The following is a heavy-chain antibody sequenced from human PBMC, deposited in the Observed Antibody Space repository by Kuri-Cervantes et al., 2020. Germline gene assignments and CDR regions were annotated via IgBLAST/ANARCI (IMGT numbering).Heavy chain of an antibody. CDR3: ATFVNSGEDY. Sequence: GGSLRLSCAASGFTFSDHYMEWVRQAPGKGPEWVGRSRNKANSYSAEYAASVKGRFTTSRDDSKDLLFLQMSSLKTEDTAVYYCATFVNSGEDYWGQGTLVTVSS. V-gene: IGHV3-72*01. CDR1: GFTFSDHY. D-gene: IGHD1-26*01. J-gene: IGHJ4*02. CDR2: SRNKANSYSA.